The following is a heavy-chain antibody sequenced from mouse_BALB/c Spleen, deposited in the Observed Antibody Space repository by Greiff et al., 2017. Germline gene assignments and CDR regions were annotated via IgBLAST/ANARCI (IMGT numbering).Heavy chain of an antibody. V-gene: IGHV1S137*01. CDR3: ARRYGNYFDY. Sequence: VQLQQSGAELVRPGVSVKISCKGSGYTFTDYAMHWVKQSHAKSLEWIGVISTYYGDASYNQKFKGKATMTVDKSSSTAYMELARLTSEDSAIYYCARRYGNYFDYWGQGTTLTVSS. J-gene: IGHJ2*01. CDR1: GYTFTDYA. D-gene: IGHD2-1*01. CDR2: ISTYYGDA.